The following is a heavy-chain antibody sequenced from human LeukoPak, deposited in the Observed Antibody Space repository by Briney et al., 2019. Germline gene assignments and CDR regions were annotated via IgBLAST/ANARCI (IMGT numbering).Heavy chain of an antibody. D-gene: IGHD3-22*01. Sequence: TGGSLRLSCAASEFSVGSNYMTWVRQAPGKGLEWVSLIYSGGSTYYADSVKGRFTISRDNSKNTLYLQMNSLRAEDTAVYYCARYYYDSSGWANWFDPWGQGTLVTVSS. J-gene: IGHJ5*02. CDR3: ARYYYDSSGWANWFDP. CDR1: EFSVGSNY. V-gene: IGHV3-66*01. CDR2: IYSGGST.